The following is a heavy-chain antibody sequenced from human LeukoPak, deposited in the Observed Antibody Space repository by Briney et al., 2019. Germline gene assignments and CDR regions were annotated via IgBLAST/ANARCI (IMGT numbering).Heavy chain of an antibody. Sequence: GGSLRLSCAASGFTVSSNYMSWVRQAPGKGLEWVSNLYTAESTNYADSVKGRFTISRDNSKNTLYLQMNSLRAEDTAVYYCASKGYDSSVRYFQHWGQGTLVTVSS. D-gene: IGHD3-22*01. CDR3: ASKGYDSSVRYFQH. CDR2: LYTAEST. CDR1: GFTVSSNY. J-gene: IGHJ1*01. V-gene: IGHV3-53*01.